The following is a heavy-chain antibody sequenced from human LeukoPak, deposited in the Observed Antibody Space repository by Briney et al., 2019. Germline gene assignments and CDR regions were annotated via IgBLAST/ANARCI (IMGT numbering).Heavy chain of an antibody. J-gene: IGHJ4*02. CDR2: IKQDGSEK. V-gene: IGHV3-7*01. CDR3: ASSTLVDIVATLFDY. Sequence: PGGSLRLSCAASGFTFSSNWMSWVRQAPGKGLEWVANIKQDGSEKYYVDSVKGRFTISRDNAKNSLYLQMNSLRAEDTAVYYCASSTLVDIVATLFDYWGQGTLVTVSS. D-gene: IGHD5-12*01. CDR1: GFTFSSNW.